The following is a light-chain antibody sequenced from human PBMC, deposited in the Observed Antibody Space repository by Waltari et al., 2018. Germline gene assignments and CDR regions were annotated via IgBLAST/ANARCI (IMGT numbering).Light chain of an antibody. J-gene: IGKJ4*01. CDR3: QQYNSDPVT. V-gene: IGKV4-1*01. CDR1: QSVLYSSNNKNY. CDR2: WAS. Sequence: DIVMTQSPDSLAVSLGEGATINCKSSQSVLYSSNNKNYLAWYQQKPGQPPKLLIYWASTRESGVPDRFSGNGSGTDFTLTISSLQAEDVAVYYCQQYNSDPVTFGGGTKVEIK.